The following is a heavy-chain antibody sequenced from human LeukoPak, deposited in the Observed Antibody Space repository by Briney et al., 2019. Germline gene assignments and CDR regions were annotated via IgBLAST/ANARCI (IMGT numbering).Heavy chain of an antibody. J-gene: IGHJ5*02. D-gene: IGHD3-3*01. V-gene: IGHV4-59*08. CDR1: GGSISTYY. CDR3: ARHGGFLEWLFSFDP. CDR2: IYNSGST. Sequence: SETLSLTCSVSGGSISTYYWSWIRQPPGKGLEWIGYIYNSGSTNYSPSLKSRVTISMDTSKNQLSLQLTSVTAADTAVYYCARHGGFLEWLFSFDPWGQGTLVTVSS.